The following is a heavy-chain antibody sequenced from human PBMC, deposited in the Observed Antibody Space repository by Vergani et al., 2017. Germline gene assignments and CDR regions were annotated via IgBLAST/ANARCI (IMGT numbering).Heavy chain of an antibody. Sequence: QMQLVQSGPEVKKPGTSVKVSCKASGFTFTSSAVQWVRQARGQRLEWIGWIVVGSGNTNYAQKFQEKVTITRDMSPSTAYMELSSLRSEDTAVYYCAASYQLLPTYYFDYWGQGTLVTVSS. D-gene: IGHD2-2*01. CDR1: GFTFTSSA. V-gene: IGHV1-58*01. J-gene: IGHJ4*02. CDR2: IVVGSGNT. CDR3: AASYQLLPTYYFDY.